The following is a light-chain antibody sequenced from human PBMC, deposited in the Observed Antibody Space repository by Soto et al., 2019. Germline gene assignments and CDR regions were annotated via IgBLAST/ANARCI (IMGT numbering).Light chain of an antibody. J-gene: IGKJ1*01. Sequence: DIQMTQSPSPLSASVGDRVTITCRASQTISTYLNWYQQKPGKAPKLLIYGASSLQSGVPSRFSGSGSGTDFTFTISSLQPEDIATYYCQQYDNPTWTFGQGTKVDIK. CDR2: GAS. V-gene: IGKV1-33*01. CDR1: QTISTY. CDR3: QQYDNPTWT.